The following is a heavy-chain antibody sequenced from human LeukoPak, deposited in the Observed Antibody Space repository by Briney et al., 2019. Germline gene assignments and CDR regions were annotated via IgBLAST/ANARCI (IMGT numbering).Heavy chain of an antibody. V-gene: IGHV3-23*01. CDR1: GFTFSSYA. Sequence: GXXLRLSCAASGFTFSSYAMSWVRQAPGKGLEWVSSISGSGGGTHYADSAKGRFTISRDNSKNTMYLQMNSLRAEDTAVYYCVPDWLLCEYFHHWGQGTLVTVSS. CDR2: ISGSGGGT. J-gene: IGHJ1*01. CDR3: VPDWLLCEYFHH. D-gene: IGHD3-9*01.